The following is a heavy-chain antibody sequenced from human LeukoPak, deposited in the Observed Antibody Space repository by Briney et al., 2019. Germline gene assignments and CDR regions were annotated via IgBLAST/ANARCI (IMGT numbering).Heavy chain of an antibody. CDR3: ARPSIAAETWFDP. J-gene: IGHJ5*02. V-gene: IGHV1-2*02. CDR1: GYTFTGYY. Sequence: ASVKVSCKASGYTFTGYYMHWVRQAPGQGLAWMGWINPNSGGTNYAQKFQGRVTMTRDTSISTAYMELSRLRSDDMAVYYCARPSIAAETWFDPWGQGTLVTVSS. D-gene: IGHD6-13*01. CDR2: INPNSGGT.